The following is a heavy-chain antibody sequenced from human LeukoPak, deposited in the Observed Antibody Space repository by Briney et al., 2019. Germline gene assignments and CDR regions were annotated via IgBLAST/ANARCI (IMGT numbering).Heavy chain of an antibody. J-gene: IGHJ4*02. V-gene: IGHV1-46*01. D-gene: IGHD4-17*01. CDR2: INPSGGST. CDR3: ARSPTVTTYFDY. Sequence: VASVKVSCKASGYTFTSYYMHWVRQAPGQGLEWMGIINPSGGSTSYAQKFQSRVTMTRDMSTSTVYMELSSLRSEDTAVYYCARSPTVTTYFDYWGQGTLVTVSS. CDR1: GYTFTSYY.